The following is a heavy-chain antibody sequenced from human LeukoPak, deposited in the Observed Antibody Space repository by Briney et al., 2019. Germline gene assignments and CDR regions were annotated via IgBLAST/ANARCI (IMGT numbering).Heavy chain of an antibody. CDR2: MNPNSGNT. J-gene: IGHJ6*03. Sequence: ASVKVSCKASGYTFTSYDINWVRQATGQGLEWRGWMNPNSGNTGYAQKFQGRVTITRNTSISTAYMELSSLRSEDTAVYYCARAKQVVVAAIGANKNYYYYYYMDVWGKGTTVTVSS. CDR1: GYTFTSYD. D-gene: IGHD2-15*01. CDR3: ARAKQVVVAAIGANKNYYYYYYMDV. V-gene: IGHV1-8*03.